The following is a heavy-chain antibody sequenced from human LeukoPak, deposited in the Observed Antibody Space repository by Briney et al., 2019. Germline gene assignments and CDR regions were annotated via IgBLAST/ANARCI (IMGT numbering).Heavy chain of an antibody. Sequence: AGGSLRLSCAASGFTFSTNGMNWVRQAPGKGLEWVASISSSSTYIYYADSVEGRFTISRDNAKNSLYLQMNSLRAEDTAIYYCARDLSGVTGYTYGRGIDYWGQGTLVTVSS. J-gene: IGHJ4*02. CDR3: ARDLSGVTGYTYGRGIDY. V-gene: IGHV3-21*06. CDR2: ISSSSTYI. CDR1: GFTFSTNG. D-gene: IGHD5-18*01.